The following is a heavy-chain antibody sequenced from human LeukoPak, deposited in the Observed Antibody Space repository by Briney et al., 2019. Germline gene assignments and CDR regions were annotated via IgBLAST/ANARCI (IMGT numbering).Heavy chain of an antibody. J-gene: IGHJ4*02. V-gene: IGHV3-48*01. D-gene: IGHD6-13*01. Sequence: GGSLRLSCAASGFTFSSYSMNWVRQAPGKGLEWVSYISSSSSTIYYADSVKGRFTISRDNAKNSLYLQMNSLRAEDTAVYYCAKDATLAAAGTRGFDYWGQGTLVTVSS. CDR3: AKDATLAAAGTRGFDY. CDR2: ISSSSSTI. CDR1: GFTFSSYS.